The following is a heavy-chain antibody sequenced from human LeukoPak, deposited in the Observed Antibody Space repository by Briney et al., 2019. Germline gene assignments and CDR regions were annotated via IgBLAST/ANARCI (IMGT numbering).Heavy chain of an antibody. D-gene: IGHD3-16*01. CDR3: ARGNGYPFDY. Sequence: SQTLSLTCAISGDSLSSNSATWNWVRQSPSRGLEWLGRTYYRSKWYNDYAVSVKGRVTINPDASNKQFSLQLNSVTPEDTAMYYCARGNGYPFDYWGQGTLVTVSS. V-gene: IGHV6-1*01. CDR2: TYYRSKWYN. CDR1: GDSLSSNSAT. J-gene: IGHJ4*02.